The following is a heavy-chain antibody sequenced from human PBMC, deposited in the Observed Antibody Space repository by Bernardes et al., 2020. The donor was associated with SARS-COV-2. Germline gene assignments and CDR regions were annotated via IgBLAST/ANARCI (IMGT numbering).Heavy chain of an antibody. CDR1: GFTFSSYE. V-gene: IGHV3-48*03. CDR2: ISSSGSTI. D-gene: IGHD6-19*01. Sequence: GGSLRLSCAASGFTFSSYEMNWVRQAPGKGLEWVSYISSSGSTIYYADSVKGRFTISRDNAKNSLYLQMNSLRAEDTAVYYCASLIAVAGYWGQGTLVTVSS. J-gene: IGHJ4*02. CDR3: ASLIAVAGY.